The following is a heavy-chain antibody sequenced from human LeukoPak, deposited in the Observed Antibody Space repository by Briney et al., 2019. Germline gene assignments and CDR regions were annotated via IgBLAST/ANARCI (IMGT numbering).Heavy chain of an antibody. CDR1: GFTFSSYW. CDR2: IASDGSST. Sequence: GRSLRLSCATSGFTFSSYWMNWVRQAPGKGLVWVSRIASDGSSTTYADSVKGRFSISRDNAKNTLYLQMNSLRVEDTAVYYCARGRPHGNDYWGQGTLVTVSS. D-gene: IGHD4-23*01. CDR3: ARGRPHGNDY. J-gene: IGHJ4*02. V-gene: IGHV3-74*01.